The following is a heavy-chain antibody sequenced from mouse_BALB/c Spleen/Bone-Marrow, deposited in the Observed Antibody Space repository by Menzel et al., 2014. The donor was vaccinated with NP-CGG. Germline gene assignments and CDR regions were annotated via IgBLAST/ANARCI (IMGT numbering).Heavy chain of an antibody. CDR3: ARGSYFYSMDY. CDR2: MWAGGST. V-gene: IGHV2-9*02. Sequence: VKVVDSGPGLVAPSQSLSITCTISGFSLASYGLHWVRQPPGKGLEWLGVMWAGGSTNYNSALMSKLSISKDNSESRVFLKMNSLQTHDTAMYYCARGSYFYSMDYWGQGTSVTVSS. CDR1: GFSLASYG. J-gene: IGHJ4*01.